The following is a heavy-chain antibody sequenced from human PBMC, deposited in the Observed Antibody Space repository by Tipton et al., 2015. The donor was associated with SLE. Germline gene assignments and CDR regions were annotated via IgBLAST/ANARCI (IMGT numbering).Heavy chain of an antibody. V-gene: IGHV4-39*07. D-gene: IGHD6-19*01. CDR1: GGSISSSSYY. CDR3: ARALGIAVAGIMDV. Sequence: TLSLTCTVSGGSISSSSYYWGWIRQPPGKGLEWIGSIYYSGSTYYNPSLKSRVTISVDTSKNQFSLKLSSVTAADTAVYYCARALGIAVAGIMDVWGQGTTVTVSS. CDR2: IYYSGST. J-gene: IGHJ6*02.